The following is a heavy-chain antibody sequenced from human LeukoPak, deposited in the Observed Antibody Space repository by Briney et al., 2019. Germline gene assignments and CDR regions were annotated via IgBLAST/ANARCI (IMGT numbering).Heavy chain of an antibody. CDR1: GGSINSYY. V-gene: IGHV4-4*07. J-gene: IGHJ4*02. Sequence: PSETLSLTCTVPGGSINSYYWTWIRQSAGKGLEWIGRMYSSGSTNYNPSLKSRVSMSVDTSKNQFSVKLTSVTAADTAVYYCARGGKATVVTMWGQGILVTVSS. CDR3: ARGGKATVVTM. CDR2: MYSSGST. D-gene: IGHD4-23*01.